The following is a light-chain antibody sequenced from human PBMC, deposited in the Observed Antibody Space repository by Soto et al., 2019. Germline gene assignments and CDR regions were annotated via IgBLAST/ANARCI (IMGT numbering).Light chain of an antibody. CDR3: QQYNSSRWT. J-gene: IGKJ1*01. CDR1: QSVSSSY. CDR2: GSS. V-gene: IGKV3-20*01. Sequence: EIVLTQSPGTLSLSPGERATLSCRVSQSVSSSYLGWYQQKPGQAPRLLIYGSSSSATGIPDRFSGSGSGTDFPLTISRQEPEDFAYYYCQQYNSSRWTFGQGTKVEIK.